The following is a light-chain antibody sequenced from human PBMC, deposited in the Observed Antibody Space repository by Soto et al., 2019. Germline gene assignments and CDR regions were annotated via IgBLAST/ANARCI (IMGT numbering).Light chain of an antibody. Sequence: QSALTQPASVSRAPGQSITISCTRTSSDIGSYNYVSWYQQHPGQAPKLMIYDVTNRPSGVSNRFSGSKSGNTASLTISGLQAEDEADYYCSSPRSSSFYVFGTGTKLTVL. V-gene: IGLV2-14*03. CDR2: DVT. CDR1: SSDIGSYNY. J-gene: IGLJ1*01. CDR3: SSPRSSSFYV.